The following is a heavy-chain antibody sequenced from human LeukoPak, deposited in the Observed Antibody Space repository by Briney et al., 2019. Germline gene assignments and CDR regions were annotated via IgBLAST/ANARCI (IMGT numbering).Heavy chain of an antibody. CDR2: ISGSGGST. J-gene: IGHJ4*02. D-gene: IGHD6-13*01. CDR1: GFTFSSYA. CDR3: ARCGVGVAAAAANC. V-gene: IGHV3-23*01. Sequence: GGSLRLSCAASGFTFSSYAMSWVRQAPGKGLEWVSAISGSGGSTYYADSVKGRFTISRNNSKNTLYLQMNSLRAEDTAVYYCARCGVGVAAAAANCWGQGTLLTVSS.